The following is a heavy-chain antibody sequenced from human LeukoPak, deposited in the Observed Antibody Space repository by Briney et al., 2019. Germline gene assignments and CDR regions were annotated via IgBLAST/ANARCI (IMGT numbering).Heavy chain of an antibody. J-gene: IGHJ4*02. D-gene: IGHD1-26*01. V-gene: IGHV4-59*08. CDR2: IYYSGST. CDR1: GGSIRNYY. CDR3: ARRSVGASFDY. Sequence: SVTLSLTCTISGGSIRNYYWSWIRQPPGKGLEWIGYIYYSGSTNYNPSLKSRVTISVDTSKNQFSLKLSSVTAADTAVYYCARRSVGASFDYWGQGTLVTVSS.